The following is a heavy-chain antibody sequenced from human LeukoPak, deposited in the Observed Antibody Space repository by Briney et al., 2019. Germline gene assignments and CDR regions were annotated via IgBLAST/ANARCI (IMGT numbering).Heavy chain of an antibody. CDR2: ISGGGDIT. CDR1: DFTLTTYA. V-gene: IGHV3-23*01. Sequence: GGSLRLSCAASDFTLTTYAMTWVRQAPGKGLEWVSSISGGGDITYYTDSVKGRFTISRDNSKNTLYMEMKSLRAEDTAVYYCAKASSLLRGPMVIYYFDFWGQGTLVTVSS. D-gene: IGHD2-21*01. CDR3: AKASSLLRGPMVIYYFDF. J-gene: IGHJ4*02.